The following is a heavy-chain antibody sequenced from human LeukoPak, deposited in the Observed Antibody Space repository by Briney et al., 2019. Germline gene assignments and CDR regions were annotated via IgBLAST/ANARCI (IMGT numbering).Heavy chain of an antibody. D-gene: IGHD2-15*01. J-gene: IGHJ5*02. CDR1: GGTFSSYA. CDR2: IIPIFGTA. V-gene: IGHV1-69*05. Sequence: SVKVSCKASGGTFSSYAISWVRQAPGQGLEWMGGIIPIFGTANYAQKFQGRVTITTDESTSTAYMELSSLRSEDTAVYYCARWWYKPRGWLDPWGQGTLVTVSS. CDR3: ARWWYKPRGWLDP.